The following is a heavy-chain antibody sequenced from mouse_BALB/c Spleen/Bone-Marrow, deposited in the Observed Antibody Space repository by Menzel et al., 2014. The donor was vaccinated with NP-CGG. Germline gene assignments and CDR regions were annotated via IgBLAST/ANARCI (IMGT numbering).Heavy chain of an antibody. J-gene: IGHJ4*01. V-gene: IGHV7-3*02. CDR2: IRNKAYGYTT. CDR1: GFTFTDYY. CDR3: ARFPMDY. Sequence: EVQLQESGGGLVQPGGSLRLSCTTSGFTFTDYYMSWVRQPPGKALEWLAFIRNKAYGYTTEYSASVRGRFTISRDNSQSLLLLQMNALKAEDSATYYCARFPMDYWGQGTSVTVSS.